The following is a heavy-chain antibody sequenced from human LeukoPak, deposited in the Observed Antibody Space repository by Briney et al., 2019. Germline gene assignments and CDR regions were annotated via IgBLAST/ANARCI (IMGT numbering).Heavy chain of an antibody. J-gene: IGHJ5*02. V-gene: IGHV3-30*02. Sequence: GGSLRLSCAASGFSFSSYGMHWVRQAPGKGLEWVASLWYDGTNKYYADSVKGRFTISRDNSKNTLYLQMNSLRAEDTAVYYCAKDPRIYDFWSGYQTPHGNWFDPWGQGTLVTVSS. CDR2: LWYDGTNK. CDR3: AKDPRIYDFWSGYQTPHGNWFDP. D-gene: IGHD3-3*01. CDR1: GFSFSSYG.